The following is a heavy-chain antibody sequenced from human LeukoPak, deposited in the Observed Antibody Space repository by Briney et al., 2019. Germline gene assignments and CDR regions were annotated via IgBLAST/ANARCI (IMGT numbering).Heavy chain of an antibody. J-gene: IGHJ4*02. CDR2: ISNSGGST. CDR3: AKGGILTGYY. V-gene: IGHV3-23*01. CDR1: GFTFSSYA. Sequence: GGSLRPSCAASGFTFSSYAMSWVRQAPGKGLEWVSAISNSGGSTYYADSVKGRFTISRDNSKNTLYLQMNSLRAEDTAVYYCAKGGILTGYYWGQGTLVTVSS. D-gene: IGHD3-9*01.